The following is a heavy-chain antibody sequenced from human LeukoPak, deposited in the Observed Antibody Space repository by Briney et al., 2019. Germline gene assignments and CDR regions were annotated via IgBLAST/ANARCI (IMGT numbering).Heavy chain of an antibody. CDR3: AKTARNSPSDY. J-gene: IGHJ4*02. Sequence: GGSLRLSCAASGFTFTSHGMHWVRQAPGKGLEWVAFTRNDGNNKYYADSVKGRFTISRDNSKNTLYLQMNSLRAEDTAVYYCAKTARNSPSDYWGQGTLVTVSS. CDR1: GFTFTSHG. V-gene: IGHV3-30*02. CDR2: TRNDGNNK. D-gene: IGHD1-14*01.